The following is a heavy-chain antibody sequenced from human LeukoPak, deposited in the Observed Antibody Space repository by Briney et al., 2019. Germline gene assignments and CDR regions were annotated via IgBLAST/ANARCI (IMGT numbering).Heavy chain of an antibody. CDR2: ISAYNGNT. CDR1: GYTFTSYG. D-gene: IGHD5-18*01. CDR3: ARDRSVYGNVDTAMGY. V-gene: IGHV1-18*01. Sequence: ASVKVSCKASGYTFTSYGISWVRQAPGQGLEWMGRISAYNGNTNYAQKFQGRVTITADKSTSTAYMELSSLRSEDTAVYYCARDRSVYGNVDTAMGYWGQGTLVTVSS. J-gene: IGHJ4*02.